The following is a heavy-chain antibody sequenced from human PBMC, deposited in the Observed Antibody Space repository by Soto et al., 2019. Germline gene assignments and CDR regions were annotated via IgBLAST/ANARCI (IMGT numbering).Heavy chain of an antibody. CDR1: GFTFSSYA. V-gene: IGHV3-23*01. CDR3: AKPWVCGGDCYSFDAFDI. D-gene: IGHD2-21*01. CDR2: ISGSGGST. J-gene: IGHJ3*02. Sequence: EVQLLESGGGLVQPGGSLRLSCAASGFTFSSYAMSWVRQAPGKGLEWVSAISGSGGSTYYADSVKGRFTLSRDNSKNTLYLQMNSLRSEDTAVYYCAKPWVCGGDCYSFDAFDIWGQGTMVTVSS.